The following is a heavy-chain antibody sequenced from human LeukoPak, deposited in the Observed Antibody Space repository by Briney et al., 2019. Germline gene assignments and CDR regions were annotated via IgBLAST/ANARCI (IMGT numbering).Heavy chain of an antibody. D-gene: IGHD1-1*01. Sequence: ASVKVSCKASGYIITGYYMHWVRQAPGQGLEWMGWINPNTGGANYAQKFQGRVTMTRDTSISTAYMELSGLTSDDTGMYYCAKEVHRVSQNWGQGTLVTVSS. CDR3: AKEVHRVSQN. CDR1: GYIITGYY. V-gene: IGHV1-2*02. J-gene: IGHJ1*01. CDR2: INPNTGGA.